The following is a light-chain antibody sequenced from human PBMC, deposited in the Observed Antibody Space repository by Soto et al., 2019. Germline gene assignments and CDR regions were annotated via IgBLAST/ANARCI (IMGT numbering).Light chain of an antibody. CDR3: QTWGSGIVV. V-gene: IGLV4-69*01. J-gene: IGLJ2*01. Sequence: QPVLTQSPSASASLGASVKLTCTLSGGHSNYAIAWHQQQSEKGPRYLMKLNSDGSHSKGDGIPDRFSGSSSGAERYLTISSLQSEDEADSYCQTWGSGIVVFGGGTKLTVL. CDR2: LNSDGSH. CDR1: GGHSNYA.